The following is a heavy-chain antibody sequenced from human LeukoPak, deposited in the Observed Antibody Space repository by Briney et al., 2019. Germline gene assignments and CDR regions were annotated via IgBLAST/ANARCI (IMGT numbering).Heavy chain of an antibody. Sequence: GGSLRLSCAAPGFTFSSYGMHWVRQAPGKGLEWVAVISYDGSNKYYADSVKGRFTISRDNSKNTLYLQMNSLRAEDTAVYYCAKVGGQWLVLYCFDYWGQGTLVTVSS. CDR3: AKVGGQWLVLYCFDY. V-gene: IGHV3-30*18. J-gene: IGHJ4*02. CDR2: ISYDGSNK. D-gene: IGHD6-19*01. CDR1: GFTFSSYG.